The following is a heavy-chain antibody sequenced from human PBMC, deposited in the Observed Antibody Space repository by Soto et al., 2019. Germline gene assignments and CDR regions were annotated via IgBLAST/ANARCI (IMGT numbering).Heavy chain of an antibody. J-gene: IGHJ4*02. V-gene: IGHV4-59*01. CDR2: IYYSGST. D-gene: IGHD6-13*01. CDR1: GGSISSYY. CDR3: ARDSSSGVDY. Sequence: SETLSLTCTVSGGSISSYYWSWIRQPPGKGLEWIGYIYYSGSTNYNPSLKSRVTISVDTSKNQFSLKLSSVTAADTAVYYCARDSSSGVDYWGQGTLVTVSS.